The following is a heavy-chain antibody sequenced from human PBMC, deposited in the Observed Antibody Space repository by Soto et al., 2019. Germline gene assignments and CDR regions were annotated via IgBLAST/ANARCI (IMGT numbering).Heavy chain of an antibody. J-gene: IGHJ4*02. CDR3: AKRSPYSSGWYSPIFDY. V-gene: IGHV3-23*01. Sequence: RRLSCAASGFSFSDYAMSWVRQAPGKGLEWVSVISESGGSTHYADSVRGRFTVSRDNSKNSLSLRMNSLRDEGTAVYFCAKRSPYSSGWYSPIFDYWGQGALVTVSS. CDR2: ISESGGST. CDR1: GFSFSDYA. D-gene: IGHD6-13*01.